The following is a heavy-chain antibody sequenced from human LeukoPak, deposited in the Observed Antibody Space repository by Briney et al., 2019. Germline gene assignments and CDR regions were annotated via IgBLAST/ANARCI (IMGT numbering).Heavy chain of an antibody. D-gene: IGHD1-26*01. CDR1: GASVSGSPYY. Sequence: SETLSLTCTVSGASVSGSPYYWGWIRQPPGKGLEWIGSIYSSGSTYYNASLQSRVTISIEASKNQVSLRLNSVTAADTAIYYCAKSGGYGLIHYWGQGTLVTVSS. J-gene: IGHJ4*02. CDR3: AKSGGYGLIHY. V-gene: IGHV4-39*01. CDR2: IYSSGST.